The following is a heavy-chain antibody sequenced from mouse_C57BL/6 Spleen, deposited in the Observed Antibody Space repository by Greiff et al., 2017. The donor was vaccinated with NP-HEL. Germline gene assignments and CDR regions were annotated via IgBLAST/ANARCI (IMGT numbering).Heavy chain of an antibody. CDR3: TSKGFDY. CDR1: GFNIKDDY. Sequence: EVQLQESGAELVRPGASVKLSCTASGFNIKDDYMHWVKQRPEQGLEWIGWIDPENGDTEYASKFQGKATITADTSSNTAYLQLSSLTSEDTAVYYCTSKGFDYWRQGTTLTVSS. D-gene: IGHD1-3*01. CDR2: IDPENGDT. J-gene: IGHJ2*01. V-gene: IGHV14-4*01.